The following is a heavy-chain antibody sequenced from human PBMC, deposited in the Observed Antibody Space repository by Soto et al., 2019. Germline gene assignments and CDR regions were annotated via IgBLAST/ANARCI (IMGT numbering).Heavy chain of an antibody. Sequence: GESLKISCKGSGCSFTSYWIGWVRQMPGKGLEWMGIIYPGDSDTRYSPSFQGQVTISADKSISTAYLQWSSLKASDTAMYYCARQDTMRESYYYGMDVWGQGTTVTVSS. CDR1: GCSFTSYW. J-gene: IGHJ6*02. CDR3: ARQDTMRESYYYGMDV. V-gene: IGHV5-51*01. CDR2: IYPGDSDT. D-gene: IGHD3-22*01.